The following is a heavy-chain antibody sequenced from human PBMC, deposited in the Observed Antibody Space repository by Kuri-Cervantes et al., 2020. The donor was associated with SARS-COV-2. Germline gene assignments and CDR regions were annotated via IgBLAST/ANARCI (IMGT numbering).Heavy chain of an antibody. CDR3: ANAVAGIRFDY. J-gene: IGHJ4*02. D-gene: IGHD6-19*01. Sequence: SVKVSCKASGGTFSSYAISWVRQAPGQGLEWMGGIIPIFGTANYAQKFQGRVTITADKSTSTAYTELSSLRSEDTAVYYCANAVAGIRFDYWGQGTLVTVSS. V-gene: IGHV1-69*06. CDR1: GGTFSSYA. CDR2: IIPIFGTA.